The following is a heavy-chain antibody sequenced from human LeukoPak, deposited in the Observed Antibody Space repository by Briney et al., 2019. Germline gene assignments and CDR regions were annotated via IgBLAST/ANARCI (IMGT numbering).Heavy chain of an antibody. Sequence: GRSLRLSCAASGFSFNNYAMHWVRQAPGKGLEWVAIISYDGSNKYYADSVKGRFTISRDNSKNTLYLQMDSLRGEDTAVHYCARLYSSSSPFDYWGQGTQVTVSS. CDR3: ARLYSSSSPFDY. CDR2: ISYDGSNK. J-gene: IGHJ4*02. D-gene: IGHD6-6*01. CDR1: GFSFNNYA. V-gene: IGHV3-30*04.